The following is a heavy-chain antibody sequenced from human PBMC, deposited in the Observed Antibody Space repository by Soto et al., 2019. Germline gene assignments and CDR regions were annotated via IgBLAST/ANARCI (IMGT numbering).Heavy chain of an antibody. V-gene: IGHV5-10-1*01. D-gene: IGHD3-3*01. CDR1: GYSFTIYW. CDR2: IDPSDSYT. Sequence: GESLKISCKGSGYSFTIYWISWVRQMPGKGLEWMGRIDPSDSYTNYSPSFQGHVTISADKSISTAYLQWSSLKASDTAMYYCATHSPXMKSVYDFWSGYLDFDYWGQGTLVTVSS. CDR3: ATHSPXMKSVYDFWSGYLDFDY. J-gene: IGHJ4*02.